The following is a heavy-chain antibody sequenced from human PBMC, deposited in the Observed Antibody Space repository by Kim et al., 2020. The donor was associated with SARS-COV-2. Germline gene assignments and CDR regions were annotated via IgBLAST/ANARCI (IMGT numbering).Heavy chain of an antibody. Sequence: ASVKVSCEVSGDTLTEKAIHWVRQAPGKGLEWMGGFDLEDNERMYAQKFHGRVTMTEDTSTNTAYMEMSSLRSEDTTLYYCATHRYYGGLLECWGQGTLV. J-gene: IGHJ4*02. CDR1: GDTLTEKA. D-gene: IGHD4-17*01. V-gene: IGHV1-24*01. CDR3: ATHRYYGGLLEC. CDR2: FDLEDNER.